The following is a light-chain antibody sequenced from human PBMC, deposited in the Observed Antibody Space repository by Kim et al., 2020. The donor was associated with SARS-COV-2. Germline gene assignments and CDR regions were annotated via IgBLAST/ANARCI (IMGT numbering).Light chain of an antibody. CDR1: QSVSSY. CDR2: DAS. J-gene: IGKJ4*01. V-gene: IGKV3-11*01. Sequence: SLSPGERATVSCRASQSVSSYLAGYQQKPGQAPRLLIYDASNRATGIPARFSGSGSGTDFTLTISSLEPEDFAVYYCQQRSNRLTFGGGTKVDIK. CDR3: QQRSNRLT.